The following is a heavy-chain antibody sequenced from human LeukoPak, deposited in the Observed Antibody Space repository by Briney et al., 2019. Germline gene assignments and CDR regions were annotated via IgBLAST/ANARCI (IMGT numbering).Heavy chain of an antibody. CDR1: GFTFTKFA. CDR3: ARLYTYYFDRGVCDI. J-gene: IGHJ3*02. D-gene: IGHD3-22*01. V-gene: IGHV3-23*01. CDR2: ISNSGTIT. Sequence: GGSLRLSCAASGFTFTKFAMIWVRQVPGKGLEWVSYISNSGTITYYADSVKGRLTISRDTSKNTLYLQMNSLRAEDTAVYYCARLYTYYFDRGVCDIWGQGTIVTVSS.